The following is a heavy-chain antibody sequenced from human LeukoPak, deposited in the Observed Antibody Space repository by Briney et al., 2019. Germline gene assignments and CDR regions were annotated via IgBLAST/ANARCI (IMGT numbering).Heavy chain of an antibody. CDR1: GGTFSSYA. Sequence: SVKVSCKASGGTFSSYAVSWVRQAPGQGLEWMGGIIPIFGTANYAQKFQGRVTITADESTSTAYMELSSLRSEDTAVYYYARDRQGYSYGTQPIDYWGQGTLVTVSS. V-gene: IGHV1-69*13. CDR2: IIPIFGTA. D-gene: IGHD5-18*01. J-gene: IGHJ4*02. CDR3: ARDRQGYSYGTQPIDY.